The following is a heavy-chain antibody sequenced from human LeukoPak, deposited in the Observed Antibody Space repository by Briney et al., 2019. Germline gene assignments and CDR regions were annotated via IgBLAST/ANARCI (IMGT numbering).Heavy chain of an antibody. V-gene: IGHV1-2*02. J-gene: IGHJ4*02. CDR1: GYTFTGYY. CDR2: INPNSGGT. CDR3: ARDWITMVRGVLD. Sequence: ASVKVSCKASGYTFTGYYMHWVRQAPGQGLEWMGWINPNSGGTNYAQKFQGRVTMTRDTSISTVYMELSRLRSDDTAVYYCARDWITMVRGVLDWGQGTLVTVSS. D-gene: IGHD3-10*01.